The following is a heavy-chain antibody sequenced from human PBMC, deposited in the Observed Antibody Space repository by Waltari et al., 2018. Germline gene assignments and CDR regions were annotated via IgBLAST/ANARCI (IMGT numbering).Heavy chain of an antibody. CDR2: MNPDSGNT. D-gene: IGHD2-15*01. J-gene: IGHJ5*02. V-gene: IGHV1-8*03. CDR3: ARLGYCSGGNCYHNWFDP. Sequence: QVQLVQSGAEVKKPGASVKVSCKASGYTFPNYDINWVRQDTGQGLEWMGWMNPDSGNTGYAQKFQGRVTITRNTSIGTAYMELSGLRSEDTAVYYCARLGYCSGGNCYHNWFDPWGQGTLVTVSS. CDR1: GYTFPNYD.